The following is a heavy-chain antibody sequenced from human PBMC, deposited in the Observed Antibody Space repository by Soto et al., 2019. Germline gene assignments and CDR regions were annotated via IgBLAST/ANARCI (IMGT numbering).Heavy chain of an antibody. CDR3: AKGDFKAVAGFYYYYYGMDV. J-gene: IGHJ6*02. D-gene: IGHD6-19*01. CDR2: ISWDGGST. Sequence: GGSLRLSCAASGFTFDDYTMHWVRQAPGKGLEWVSLISWDGGSTYYADSVKGRFTISRDNSKNSLFLQMNSLRTEDTALYYCAKGDFKAVAGFYYYYYGMDVWGQGTTVTVSS. CDR1: GFTFDDYT. V-gene: IGHV3-43*01.